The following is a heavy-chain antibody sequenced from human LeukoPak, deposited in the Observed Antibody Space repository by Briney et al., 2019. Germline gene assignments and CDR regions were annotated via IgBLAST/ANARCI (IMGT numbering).Heavy chain of an antibody. Sequence: SETLSLTCSVSGGSVTSGSYYWSWIRQPPGKGLEWIGFVFPSGNTKYNPSLKSRVTVSRDTSKNQFSLKLSSVTAADRATYYCASHYSGFNWGIDYWGQGTLVAVSS. D-gene: IGHD5-12*01. CDR2: VFPSGNT. CDR3: ASHYSGFNWGIDY. J-gene: IGHJ4*02. V-gene: IGHV4-61*01. CDR1: GGSVTSGSYY.